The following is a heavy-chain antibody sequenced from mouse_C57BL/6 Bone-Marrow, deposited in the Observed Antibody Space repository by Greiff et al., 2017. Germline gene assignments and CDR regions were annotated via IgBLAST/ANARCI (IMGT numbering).Heavy chain of an antibody. J-gene: IGHJ4*01. CDR2: IYPRRGNT. CDR3: AREGAYYSNYDSMDY. CDR1: GYTFTSYG. Sequence: VQLQQSGAELARPGASVKLSCKASGYTFTSYGISWVKQRTGQGLEWIGEIYPRRGNTYYTEKFKGKATLTADKSSSTAYMELSSLTSEDSAVYCCAREGAYYSNYDSMDYWGQGTSVTVSS. V-gene: IGHV1-81*01. D-gene: IGHD2-5*01.